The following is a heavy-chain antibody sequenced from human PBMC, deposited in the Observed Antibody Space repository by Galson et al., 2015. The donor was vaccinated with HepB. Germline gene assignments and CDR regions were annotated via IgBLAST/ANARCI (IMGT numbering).Heavy chain of an antibody. J-gene: IGHJ6*02. CDR3: ARLGYCSSTSCYRGMDV. V-gene: IGHV1-69*13. CDR1: GGTFSSYA. D-gene: IGHD2-2*01. Sequence: SVKVSCKASGGTFSSYAISWVRQAPGQGLEWMGGIIPIFGTANYAQKFQGRVTITADESTSTAYMELSSLRSEDTAVYYCARLGYCSSTSCYRGMDVWGQGTTVTVSS. CDR2: IIPIFGTA.